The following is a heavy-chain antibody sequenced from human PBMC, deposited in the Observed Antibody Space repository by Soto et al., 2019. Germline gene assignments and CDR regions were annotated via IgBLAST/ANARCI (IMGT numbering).Heavy chain of an antibody. Sequence: HGESLKISCQGSGYSFVSYWIAWVRQVPGKGLEWMGIIYPGDSDTAYSSTFQGQVTMSVDKSISTVSLQWSSLKASDTAVYYCARTDGYEIEYWGQGTLVTVSS. CDR3: ARTDGYEIEY. CDR1: GYSFVSYW. D-gene: IGHD5-12*01. V-gene: IGHV5-51*01. CDR2: IYPGDSDT. J-gene: IGHJ4*02.